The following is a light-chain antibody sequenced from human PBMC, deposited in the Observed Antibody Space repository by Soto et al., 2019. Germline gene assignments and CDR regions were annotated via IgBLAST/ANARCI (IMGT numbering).Light chain of an antibody. CDR1: SSDVGGYNF. CDR3: CSHAGNFILV. V-gene: IGLV2-11*01. Sequence: QSALTQPRSVSGSPGQSVTISCTGTSSDVGGYNFVSWYQQHPGKAPKVMIYDVSRRPSGVPDRFSGSKSGNTASLTISGLQTEDEADYYCCSHAGNFILVFGGGTKLTVL. J-gene: IGLJ2*01. CDR2: DVS.